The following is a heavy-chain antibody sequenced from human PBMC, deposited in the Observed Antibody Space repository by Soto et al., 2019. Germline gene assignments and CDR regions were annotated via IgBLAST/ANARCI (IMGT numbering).Heavy chain of an antibody. CDR2: IKQDGSER. V-gene: IGHV3-7*01. Sequence: GGSLRLSCAASGFTFSGYFMTWARQAPGKGLEWVANIKQDGSERYYVDSVKGRFTISRDNAQNSVYLQMNSLRVEDTAVYYCARQTSRVWFDLWGQGTLVTVSS. CDR3: ARQTSRVWFDL. D-gene: IGHD4-17*01. CDR1: GFTFSGYF. J-gene: IGHJ5*02.